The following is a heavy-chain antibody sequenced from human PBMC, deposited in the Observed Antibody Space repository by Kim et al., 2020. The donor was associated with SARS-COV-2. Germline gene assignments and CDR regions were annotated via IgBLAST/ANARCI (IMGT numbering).Heavy chain of an antibody. J-gene: IGHJ4*02. CDR2: IDPSNGDT. CDR1: GYTFTASY. D-gene: IGHD3-10*01. Sequence: ASVKVSCKASGYTFTASYIHWVRLAPGQGLEWMGWIDPSNGDTKSAQTFQGRVTMTGDTSINTAFMELSRLSSDDTAIYYCARSRAFDYWGQGALVTVSS. CDR3: ARSRAFDY. V-gene: IGHV1-2*02.